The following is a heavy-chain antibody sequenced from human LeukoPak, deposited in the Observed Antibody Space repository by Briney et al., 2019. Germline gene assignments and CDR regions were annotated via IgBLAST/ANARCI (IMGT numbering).Heavy chain of an antibody. V-gene: IGHV1-69*06. CDR2: IIPIFGTT. Sequence: ASVKVSCKASGGTFSNYVISWVRQAPGQGLEWMGGIIPIFGTTNYAQKFQGRVTINADKSASTVYIESSLRSEDTAVYYCARTRFPYYRLSVADYYHMDVWGKGTTVTVSS. D-gene: IGHD3-10*01. J-gene: IGHJ6*03. CDR1: GGTFSNYV. CDR3: ARTRFPYYRLSVADYYHMDV.